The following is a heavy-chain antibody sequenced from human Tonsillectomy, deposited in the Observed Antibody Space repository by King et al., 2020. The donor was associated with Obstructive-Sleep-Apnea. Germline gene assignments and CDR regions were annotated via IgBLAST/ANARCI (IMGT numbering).Heavy chain of an antibody. CDR3: ARDGVAGPEDY. Sequence: VQLVESGGGLVKPGGSLRLSCAASGFTFSDYYMSWIRQAPGKGLEWVSYISSSSSYTNYADSGKGRFTISRDNAKNSLYLQMNSLRAEDTAVYYCARDGVAGPEDYWGQGTLVTVSS. V-gene: IGHV3-11*06. J-gene: IGHJ4*02. CDR1: GFTFSDYY. D-gene: IGHD6-19*01. CDR2: ISSSSSYT.